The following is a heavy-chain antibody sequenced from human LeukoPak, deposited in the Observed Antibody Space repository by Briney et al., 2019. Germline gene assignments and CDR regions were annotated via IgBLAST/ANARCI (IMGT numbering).Heavy chain of an antibody. V-gene: IGHV3-7*01. Sequence: GGSLRLSCAASGFTFNIYWMSWLRQAPGKGLEWVANIKQDGSEKYYVHSVKGRFTISRDNAKNSLYLQMKSLRAEDTAVYYCAREMRLWLYYYYYMDVWGKGTTVTISS. J-gene: IGHJ6*03. CDR1: GFTFNIYW. CDR3: AREMRLWLYYYYYMDV. D-gene: IGHD3-10*01. CDR2: IKQDGSEK.